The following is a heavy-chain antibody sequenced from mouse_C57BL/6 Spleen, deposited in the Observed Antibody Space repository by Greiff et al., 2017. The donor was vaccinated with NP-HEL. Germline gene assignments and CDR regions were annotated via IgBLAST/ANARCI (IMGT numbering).Heavy chain of an antibody. CDR1: GYTFTGYG. V-gene: IGHV1-9*01. Sequence: QVQLQQSGAELVKPGASVKLSCKATGYTFTGYGIQWVKQRPGHGLEWIGEILPGSGSTNYNEKFKGKATLTADTSSNTAYMQLSSLTTEDSAIYYCARYGYLYYAMDYWGQGTSLTVSS. CDR2: ILPGSGST. J-gene: IGHJ4*01. D-gene: IGHD2-2*01. CDR3: ARYGYLYYAMDY.